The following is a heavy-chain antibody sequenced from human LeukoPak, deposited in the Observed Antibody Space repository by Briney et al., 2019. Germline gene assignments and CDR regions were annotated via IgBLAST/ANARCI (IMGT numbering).Heavy chain of an antibody. J-gene: IGHJ5*02. CDR3: ARAPGEGWFDP. CDR2: IKQDGSEK. CDR1: GFTFSSYW. V-gene: IGHV3-7*01. Sequence: GGSLRLSCAASGFTFSSYWMSWVRQAPGKGLEWVASIKQDGSEKYYVGSVKGRFTISRDNAKNSLYLQMNSLRAGDTALYYCARAPGEGWFDPWGQGTLVTVSS. D-gene: IGHD4-17*01.